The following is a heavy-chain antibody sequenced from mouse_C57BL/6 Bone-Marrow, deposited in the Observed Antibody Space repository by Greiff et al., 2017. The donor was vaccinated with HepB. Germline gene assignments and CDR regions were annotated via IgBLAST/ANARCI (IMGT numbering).Heavy chain of an antibody. CDR3: ASLITTVVATRAY. V-gene: IGHV3-6*01. CDR1: GYSITSGYY. D-gene: IGHD1-1*01. J-gene: IGHJ3*01. Sequence: EVQVVESGPGLVKPSQSLSLTCSVTGYSITSGYYWNWIRQFPGNKLEWMGYISYDGSNNYNPSLKNRISITRDTSKNQFFLKLNSVTTEDTATYYCASLITTVVATRAYWGQGTLVTVSA. CDR2: ISYDGSN.